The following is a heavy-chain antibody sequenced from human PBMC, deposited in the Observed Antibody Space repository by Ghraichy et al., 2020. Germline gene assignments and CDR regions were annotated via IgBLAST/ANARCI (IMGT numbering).Heavy chain of an antibody. CDR2: ISSSSSTI. CDR3: ARGASGSYSAGY. J-gene: IGHJ4*02. V-gene: IGHV3-48*02. CDR1: GFTFSTYS. Sequence: GGSLRLSCEGSGFTFSTYSMNWVRQAPGKGLEWVSYISSSSSTIYYADSVKGRFTISRDNANNSLYLQMNSLRDEDTAVYYCARGASGSYSAGYWGQGTLVTVSS. D-gene: IGHD1-26*01.